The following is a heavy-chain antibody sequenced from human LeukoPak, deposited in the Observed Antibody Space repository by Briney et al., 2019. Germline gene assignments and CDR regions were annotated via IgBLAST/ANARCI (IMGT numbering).Heavy chain of an antibody. J-gene: IGHJ3*02. CDR3: AREDSGNFAFDI. CDR2: INPNGGGT. Sequence: ASVKVSCKTSGYTFTGYYMHWVRQAPGQGLEWMGWINPNGGGTNYAQKFQGRVTMTRDTSISTAYMELSRLRSDDTAVYYCAREDSGNFAFDIWGQGTMVTVSS. V-gene: IGHV1-2*02. D-gene: IGHD4-23*01. CDR1: GYTFTGYY.